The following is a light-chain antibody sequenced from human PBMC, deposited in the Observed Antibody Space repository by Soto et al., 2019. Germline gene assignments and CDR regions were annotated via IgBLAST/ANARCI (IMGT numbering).Light chain of an antibody. Sequence: EIVMTQSPATLSVSPGERATLSCRASQSVRSNLAWYQQKPGQAPRLLIYGVSTRATGIPARFSGSGSETEFTLTISSLQSEEFAVYYCQQYNNWPPWTFGQGTNVEVK. J-gene: IGKJ1*01. V-gene: IGKV3-15*01. CDR3: QQYNNWPPWT. CDR2: GVS. CDR1: QSVRSN.